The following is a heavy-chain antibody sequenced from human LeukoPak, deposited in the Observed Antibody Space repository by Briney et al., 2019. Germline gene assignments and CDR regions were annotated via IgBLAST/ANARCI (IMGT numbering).Heavy chain of an antibody. V-gene: IGHV1-69*01. D-gene: IGHD2-2*02. Sequence: SVKVSYKASGGTFISYAISWVRQAPGQGLEWMGGIIPIFGTANYAQKFQGRVTITADESTSTAYMELSSQRSEDTAVYYCASEGRDCSSTSCYIYWGQGTLVTVSS. CDR3: ASEGRDCSSTSCYIY. CDR1: GGTFISYA. J-gene: IGHJ4*02. CDR2: IIPIFGTA.